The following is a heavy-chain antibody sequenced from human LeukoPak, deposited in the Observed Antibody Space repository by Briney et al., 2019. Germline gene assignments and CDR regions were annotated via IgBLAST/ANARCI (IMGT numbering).Heavy chain of an antibody. V-gene: IGHV3-23*01. J-gene: IGHJ3*02. D-gene: IGHD3-10*01. CDR3: AKDRVVRGVRGAFDI. CDR1: GFTFSSYA. CDR2: ISGSGGST. Sequence: GGSLRLSCAASGFTFSSYAMSWVRQAPGKGLEWVSAISGSGGSTYYADSVKGRFTISRDNSKNTLYLQMNSLRAEDTAVYYWAKDRVVRGVRGAFDIWSQGTMVTVSS.